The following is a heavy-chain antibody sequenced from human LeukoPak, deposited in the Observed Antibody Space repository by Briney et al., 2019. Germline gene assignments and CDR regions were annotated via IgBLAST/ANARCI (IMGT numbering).Heavy chain of an antibody. D-gene: IGHD3-10*01. CDR3: ARGSMVRRSASHNWFDL. CDR1: GYTFTGYY. V-gene: IGHV1-2*04. CDR2: INPNSGGT. Sequence: ASVKVSCKACGYTFTGYYMHWVRQAPGQGLEWMGWINPNSGGTNYAQKFQGWVTMTRDTSISTAYMELSRLRSDDTAVYYCARGSMVRRSASHNWFDLWGQGTLVTVSS. J-gene: IGHJ5*02.